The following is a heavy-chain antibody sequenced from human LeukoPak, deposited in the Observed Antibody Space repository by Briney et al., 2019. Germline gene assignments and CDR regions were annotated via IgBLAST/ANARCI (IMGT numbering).Heavy chain of an antibody. D-gene: IGHD3-3*01. V-gene: IGHV3-72*01. CDR2: RRNRANTRSA. CDR1: GFSFSGHY. Sequence: GGTLRLSCAVSGFSFSGHYNYWVRLAPGKGLEWVCRRRNRANTRSAAFAASVQGRFTISRDDSKNSLYLQMNSLQTEDTALYYCARVSFDDDFRSGSFYFDYWGQGTLVTVSS. J-gene: IGHJ4*02. CDR3: ARVSFDDDFRSGSFYFDY.